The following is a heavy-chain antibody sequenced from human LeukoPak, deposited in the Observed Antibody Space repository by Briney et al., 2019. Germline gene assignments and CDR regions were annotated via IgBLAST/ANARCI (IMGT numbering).Heavy chain of an antibody. Sequence: GGSLRLSCAASGFTFSSYAMSWVRQAPGKGLEWVSAISGSGGSTYYADSVKGRFTISRDNSKNTLYLQMNSLRAEDTAVYYCAKVRPDEDIVVVPAAIGDAFDIWGQGTMVTVSS. CDR3: AKVRPDEDIVVVPAAIGDAFDI. D-gene: IGHD2-2*02. CDR1: GFTFSSYA. V-gene: IGHV3-23*01. CDR2: ISGSGGST. J-gene: IGHJ3*02.